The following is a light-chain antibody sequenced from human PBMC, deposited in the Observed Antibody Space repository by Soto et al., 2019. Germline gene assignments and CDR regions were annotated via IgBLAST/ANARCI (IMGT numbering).Light chain of an antibody. V-gene: IGKV3-15*01. J-gene: IGKJ5*01. CDR2: GAS. Sequence: EIVMTQSPATLSVSPWERATLSCRASQSVSSNLAWYQQKPGQAPRLLIYGASTRATGIPARFSGSRSGTEFTLTISSLQSEDFAVYYCQQYDNWPPITFGQGTRLEIK. CDR1: QSVSSN. CDR3: QQYDNWPPIT.